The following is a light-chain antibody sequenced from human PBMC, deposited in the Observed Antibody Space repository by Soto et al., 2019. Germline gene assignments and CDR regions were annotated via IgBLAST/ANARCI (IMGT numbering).Light chain of an antibody. J-gene: IGKJ5*01. V-gene: IGKV3-11*01. CDR2: DAS. CDR3: QQRSNWQVT. Sequence: EIVLTQSPATLSLSPGERATLSCRASQSVSSYLAWYQQKPGQAPRLLIYDASNRATGIPARFSGSGSGTDFTLTISSLEPEDFAVYYCQQRSNWQVTFGQGTRREI. CDR1: QSVSSY.